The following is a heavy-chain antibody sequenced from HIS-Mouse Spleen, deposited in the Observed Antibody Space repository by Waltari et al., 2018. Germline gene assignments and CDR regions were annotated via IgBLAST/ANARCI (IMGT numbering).Heavy chain of an antibody. CDR1: GGSISSYY. CDR3: ARASRDLLLPRYFDL. CDR2: YYSGST. Sequence: QVQLQESGPGLVKPSETLSLPGTVSGGSISSYYRYWVRQPPGKGLEWIGYYSGSTNYNPSLKSRVTISVDTSKNQFSLKLSSVTAADTAVYYCARASRDLLLPRYFDLWGRGTLVTVSS. J-gene: IGHJ2*01. V-gene: IGHV4-59*01.